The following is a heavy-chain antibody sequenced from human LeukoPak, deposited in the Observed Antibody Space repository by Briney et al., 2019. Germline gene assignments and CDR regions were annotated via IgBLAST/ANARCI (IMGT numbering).Heavy chain of an antibody. CDR3: AGESYDFWSGYYRYYYYGMDV. D-gene: IGHD3-3*01. J-gene: IGHJ6*02. V-gene: IGHV4-4*02. CDR2: IYHSGST. CDR1: GGSISSSNW. Sequence: PSETLSLTCAVSGGSISSSNWWSWVRQPPGKGLEWIGEIYHSGSTNYNPSLKSRVTISVDKSKNQFSLKLSSVTAADTAVYYCAGESYDFWSGYYRYYYYGMDVWGQGTTVTVSS.